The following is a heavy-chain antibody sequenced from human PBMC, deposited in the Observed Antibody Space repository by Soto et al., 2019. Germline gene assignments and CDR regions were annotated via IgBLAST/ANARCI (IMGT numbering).Heavy chain of an antibody. J-gene: IGHJ4*02. V-gene: IGHV4-34*01. D-gene: IGHD4-4*01. CDR2: INHSGST. CDR3: ARGRDSNYAHYFDC. Sequence: SETLSLTCAVYGGSFSGYYWSWIRQPPGKGLERIGEINHSGSTNYNPSLKSRVTISVDTSKNQFSLKLSSVTAADTAVYYCARGRDSNYAHYFDCWGQGTLVTVSS. CDR1: GGSFSGYY.